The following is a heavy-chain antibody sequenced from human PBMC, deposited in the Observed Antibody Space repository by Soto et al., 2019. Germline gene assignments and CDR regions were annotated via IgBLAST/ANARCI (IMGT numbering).Heavy chain of an antibody. CDR2: MKPNSGNT. J-gene: IGHJ4*02. Sequence: QVQLVQCGVEVKKPGASVKVSCKASGYTFTSYDIHWVRQATGQGLEWMGWMKPNSGNTGYAQKFQGRVTMTRNTSISTTYMEQSSLRSEETAVYYCARRYYDFWSGYIIDYWGQGTLVTVSS. D-gene: IGHD3-3*01. V-gene: IGHV1-8*01. CDR3: ARRYYDFWSGYIIDY. CDR1: GYTFTSYD.